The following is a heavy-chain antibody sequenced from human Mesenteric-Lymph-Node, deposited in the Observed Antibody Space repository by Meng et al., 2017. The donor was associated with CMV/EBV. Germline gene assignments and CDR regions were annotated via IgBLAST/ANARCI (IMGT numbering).Heavy chain of an antibody. Sequence: GGSLRLSCAASGFTFSSYAMHWVRQAPGKGLEYVSAISSNGGSTYYADSVKGRFTISRDNSKNTLYLQMGSLRSEDMAVYYCARDIRLSSGWYSDYYYYYYGMDVWGQGTTVTVSS. D-gene: IGHD6-19*01. CDR1: GFTFSSYA. CDR2: ISSNGGST. V-gene: IGHV3-64*02. J-gene: IGHJ6*02. CDR3: ARDIRLSSGWYSDYYYYYYGMDV.